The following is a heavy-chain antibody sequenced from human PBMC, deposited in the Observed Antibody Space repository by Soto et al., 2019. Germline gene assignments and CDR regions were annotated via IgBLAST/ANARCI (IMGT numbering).Heavy chain of an antibody. CDR3: ATMGTPATGLYYFDY. J-gene: IGHJ4*02. D-gene: IGHD1-7*01. CDR2: ISYGGST. Sequence: SETLSLICTVSGGSISSGNYYWSWIRQPPGKGLEWIGFISYGGSTYYSASLKSRFTLSVDTSKNQFSLNLSFVTAADTAVYYCATMGTPATGLYYFDYWGQGTLVTVSS. CDR1: GGSISSGNYY. V-gene: IGHV4-30-4*01.